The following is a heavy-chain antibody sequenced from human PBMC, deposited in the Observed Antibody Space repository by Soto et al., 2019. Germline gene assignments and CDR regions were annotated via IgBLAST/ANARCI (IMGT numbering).Heavy chain of an antibody. V-gene: IGHV3-11*05. D-gene: IGHD3-22*01. CDR3: ARAPIGDYDSSGPFDY. Sequence: GGSLRLSCAASGFTFSDYYMNWIRQAPGKGLEWVSYISSTSTYTGYADSVKGRITISRDNAKNSLYLQMNSLRADDTAVYYCARAPIGDYDSSGPFDYWGQGTLVTVSS. J-gene: IGHJ4*02. CDR2: ISSTSTYT. CDR1: GFTFSDYY.